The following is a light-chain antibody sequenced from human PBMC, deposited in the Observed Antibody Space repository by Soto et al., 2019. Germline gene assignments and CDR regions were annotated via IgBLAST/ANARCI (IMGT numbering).Light chain of an antibody. CDR1: SSNIGNNY. Sequence: QSVLTQPPSVSAAPGQKVTIFCSGSSSNIGNNYISWYQQLPGTAPKMIMYEDNKRHSGIPDRFSGSRSGTSASLGITGLQTGDEADYYCGTWDSSLSAWVFGGGATLTVL. CDR3: GTWDSSLSAWV. CDR2: EDN. V-gene: IGLV1-51*02. J-gene: IGLJ3*02.